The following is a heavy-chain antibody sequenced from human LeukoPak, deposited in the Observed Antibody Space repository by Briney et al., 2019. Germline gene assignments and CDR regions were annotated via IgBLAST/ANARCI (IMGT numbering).Heavy chain of an antibody. CDR3: AKHQLVGPYYFDY. D-gene: IGHD1-1*01. CDR1: GGSISTYS. Sequence: PSETLSLTCTVSGGSISTYSWTWIRQPPGKGLEWVSSISGSGDTTYYADSVKGRFTISRDNSKNTLYLRMNSLRAEDTAVYFCAKHQLVGPYYFDYWGQGTLVTVSS. CDR2: ISGSGDTT. V-gene: IGHV3-23*01. J-gene: IGHJ4*02.